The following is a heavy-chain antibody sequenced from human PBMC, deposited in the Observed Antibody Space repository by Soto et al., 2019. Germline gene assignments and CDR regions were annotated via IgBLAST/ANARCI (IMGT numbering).Heavy chain of an antibody. CDR1: GGTFRTYA. CDR3: AKGAVAGTPTSYYYYGMDV. V-gene: IGHV1-69*12. D-gene: IGHD6-19*01. CDR2: IIPIFGTV. Sequence: QVQLLQSGAEVKKPGSSVRVSCEASGGTFRTYAISWVRQAPGQGLEWMGEIIPIFGTVNYAQKFQGSVTITADESTTTVYIDLRSLRSEDTAVYYCAKGAVAGTPTSYYYYGMDVWGQGTTVTVSS. J-gene: IGHJ6*02.